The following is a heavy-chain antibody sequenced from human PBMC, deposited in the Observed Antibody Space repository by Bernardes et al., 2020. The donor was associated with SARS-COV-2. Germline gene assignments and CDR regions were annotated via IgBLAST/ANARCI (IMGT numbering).Heavy chain of an antibody. D-gene: IGHD3-3*02. CDR3: ARDPFLEWLLFGFGGMDYYYGMDV. CDR1: GYTFTSYG. Sequence: ASVKVSCKASGYTFTSYGISWVRQAPGQGLEWMGWISAYNGNTNYAQKLQGRVTMTTDTSTSTAYMELRSLRSDDTAVYYCARDPFLEWLLFGFGGMDYYYGMDVWGKGTTVTVSS. CDR2: ISAYNGNT. V-gene: IGHV1-18*01. J-gene: IGHJ6*04.